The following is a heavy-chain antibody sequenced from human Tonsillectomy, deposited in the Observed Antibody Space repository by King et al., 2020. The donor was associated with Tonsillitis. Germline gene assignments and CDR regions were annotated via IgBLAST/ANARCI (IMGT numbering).Heavy chain of an antibody. V-gene: IGHV1-18*01. J-gene: IGHJ5*02. CDR3: ARSEQWLQSDWFDP. D-gene: IGHD5-24*01. CDR2: ISAHNGNT. CDR1: EYTFTTYG. Sequence: QLVQSGAEVKKPGASVKVSCKASEYTFTTYGIIWVRQAPGQGLEWMGWISAHNGNTNYAQRLQGRVTMTTDTSTSTAYREFRSRRSDDTAIYYCARSEQWLQSDWFDPWGQGTLVTVSS.